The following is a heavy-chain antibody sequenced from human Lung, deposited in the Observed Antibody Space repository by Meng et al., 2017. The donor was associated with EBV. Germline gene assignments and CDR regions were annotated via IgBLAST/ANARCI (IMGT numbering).Heavy chain of an antibody. J-gene: IGHJ4*02. V-gene: IGHV4-30-4*01. CDR1: GGSISSGDYD. CDR2: IYYSGST. Sequence: QAQLQESRPGLEKPSHTPSLTFTVTGGSISSGDYDWNWIRQPPGKGLEWMGYIYYSGSTYYNASLKSRVTILVDKSKHKSALKLSSVSAAETAVYYCAREWCSGGSSYPDYWGQGTLVTVSS. D-gene: IGHD2-15*01. CDR3: AREWCSGGSSYPDY.